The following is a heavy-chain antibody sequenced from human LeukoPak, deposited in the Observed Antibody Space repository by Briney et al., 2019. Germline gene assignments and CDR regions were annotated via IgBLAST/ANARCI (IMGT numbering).Heavy chain of an antibody. CDR1: GGSISSSSYY. CDR2: IYYSGST. D-gene: IGHD3-9*01. V-gene: IGHV4-39*01. Sequence: KPSETLSLTCTVSGGSISSSSYYWGWIRQPPGKGLEWIGSIYYSGSTYYNPSPKSRVTISVDTSKNQFSLKLSSVTAADTAVYYCARLVSDILTGYYKPQGYYFDYWGQGTLVTVSS. CDR3: ARLVSDILTGYYKPQGYYFDY. J-gene: IGHJ4*02.